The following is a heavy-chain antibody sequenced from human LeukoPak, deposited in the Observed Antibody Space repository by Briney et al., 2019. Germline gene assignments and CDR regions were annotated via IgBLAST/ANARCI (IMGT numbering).Heavy chain of an antibody. CDR3: AKATLSLGYCSGGSCYDNWFDP. J-gene: IGHJ5*02. CDR1: GFTFSSYG. V-gene: IGHV3-30*18. CDR2: ISYDGSNK. Sequence: GGSLRLSCAASGFTFSSYGMHWVRQAPGRGLEWVAVISYDGSNKYYADSVKGRFTISRDNSKNTLYLQMNSLRAEDTAVYYCAKATLSLGYCSGGSCYDNWFDPWGQGTLVTVSS. D-gene: IGHD2-15*01.